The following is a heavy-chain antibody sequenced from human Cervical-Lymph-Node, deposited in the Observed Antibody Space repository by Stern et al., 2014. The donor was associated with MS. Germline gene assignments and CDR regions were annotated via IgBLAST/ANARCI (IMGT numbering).Heavy chain of an antibody. CDR3: ARRVAAAGTHYYGLFGH. CDR2: VSPKSGST. J-gene: IGHJ4*02. CDR1: GYTFSDYY. V-gene: IGHV1-2*02. D-gene: IGHD6-13*01. Sequence: VQLVESGAEVKEPGASVKVSCKASGYTFSDYYLHWVRQAPGQGLEWLGCVSPKSGSTNFAQKFQGRVTMTSDTSIATAYMELTRLRSDDTAVYYCARRVAAAGTHYYGLFGHWGQGTLVTVSS.